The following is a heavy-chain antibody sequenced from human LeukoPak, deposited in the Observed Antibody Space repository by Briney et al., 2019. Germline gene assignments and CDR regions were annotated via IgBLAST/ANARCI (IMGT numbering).Heavy chain of an antibody. CDR2: ISAYNGNT. V-gene: IGHV1-18*01. CDR3: ARDLPQAYNWNYVGDAFDI. CDR1: GYTFTSYG. Sequence: ASVKVSCKASGYTFTSYGISWVRQAPGQGLEWMGWISAYNGNTNYAQKLQGRVTMTTDTSTSTAYMELRSLRSDDTAVYYCARDLPQAYNWNYVGDAFDIWGQGTMVTVSS. J-gene: IGHJ3*02. D-gene: IGHD1-7*01.